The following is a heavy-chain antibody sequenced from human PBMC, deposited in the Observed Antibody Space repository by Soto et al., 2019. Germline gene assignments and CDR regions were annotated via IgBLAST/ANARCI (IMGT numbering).Heavy chain of an antibody. V-gene: IGHV3-23*01. D-gene: IGHD6-13*01. CDR1: GFTFSSYA. CDR3: ARDRFSSS. CDR2: ISRSGGRT. Sequence: GGSLRLSCAASGFTFSSYAMSWVRQAPGKGLEWVADISRSGGRTYYADSVKGRFTISRDNAKNSLYLIMNSLRAEDTAVYYCARDRFSSSWGQGTVVTVSS. J-gene: IGHJ4*02.